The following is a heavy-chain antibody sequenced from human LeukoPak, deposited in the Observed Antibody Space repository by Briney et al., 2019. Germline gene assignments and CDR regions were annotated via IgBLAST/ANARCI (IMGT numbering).Heavy chain of an antibody. J-gene: IGHJ6*02. CDR1: GGSFSGYY. CDR2: INHSGST. Sequence: SETLSLTCAVYGGSFSGYYWSWIRQPPGKGLEWIGEINHSGSTNYNPSLKSRVTISVDTSKNQFSLKLSSVTAADTAVYYCARGTPMVRGAAQLNYYYYGMDVWGQGTTVTVSS. D-gene: IGHD3-10*01. CDR3: ARGTPMVRGAAQLNYYYYGMDV. V-gene: IGHV4-34*01.